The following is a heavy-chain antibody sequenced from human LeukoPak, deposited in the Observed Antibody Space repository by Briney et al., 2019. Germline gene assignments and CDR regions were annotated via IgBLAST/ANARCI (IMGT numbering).Heavy chain of an antibody. CDR3: ARVGQVVTATQGSFDY. CDR1: GYTFTNYG. J-gene: IGHJ4*02. V-gene: IGHV1-18*01. D-gene: IGHD2-21*02. Sequence: ASVKVSCKASGYTFTNYGISWVRQAPGQGLEGMGWISAYNCNTNYAQKLQGRVTMPTDTSTSTAYMELRSLRSDDTAVYYCARVGQVVTATQGSFDYWGQGTLVTVSS. CDR2: ISAYNCNT.